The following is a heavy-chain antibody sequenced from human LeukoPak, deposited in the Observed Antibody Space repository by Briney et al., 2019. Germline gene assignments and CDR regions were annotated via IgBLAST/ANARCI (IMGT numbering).Heavy chain of an antibody. CDR1: GFTFSSYA. Sequence: GGSLRLFCAASGFTFSSYAMSWVRQAPGKGLEWVSAISGSGGSTYYADSVKGRFNISRDNSKNTLYLQMNSLRAEDTAVYYCAKDPWAYCGGDCYSGPRGAFDIWGQGTTVTVSS. V-gene: IGHV3-23*01. CDR2: ISGSGGST. D-gene: IGHD2-21*02. CDR3: AKDPWAYCGGDCYSGPRGAFDI. J-gene: IGHJ3*02.